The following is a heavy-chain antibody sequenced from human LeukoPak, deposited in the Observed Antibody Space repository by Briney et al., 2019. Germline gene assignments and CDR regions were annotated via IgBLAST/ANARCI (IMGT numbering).Heavy chain of an antibody. V-gene: IGHV3-23*01. Sequence: GGSLRLSCAASGFTFRTYAMSWVRQAPGKGLEWVSAISGSGGSIYYADSVKGRFTISRDNSKNTLFLQMNSLETEDTAVYYCVREGCGDTSCYTNDYWGQGTRVTVSS. D-gene: IGHD2-2*02. CDR2: ISGSGGSI. CDR3: VREGCGDTSCYTNDY. J-gene: IGHJ4*02. CDR1: GFTFRTYA.